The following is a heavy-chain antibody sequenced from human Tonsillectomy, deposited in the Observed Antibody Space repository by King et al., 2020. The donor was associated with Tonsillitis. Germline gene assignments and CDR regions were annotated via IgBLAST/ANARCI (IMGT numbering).Heavy chain of an antibody. CDR1: GFTFSNYD. V-gene: IGHV3-23*04. Sequence: VQLVESGGGLVQPGGSLRLSCAASGFTFSNYDMTWVRQAPGKGLEWVSGISGGAGTTYYADSLKGQFTISRDNSKNTLYLQMNSLRAGDTAVYYCAKVVLPSSIAVPYRLDGWGQGTTVTVSS. J-gene: IGHJ6*02. CDR3: AKVVLPSSIAVPYRLDG. D-gene: IGHD6-6*01. CDR2: ISGGAGTT.